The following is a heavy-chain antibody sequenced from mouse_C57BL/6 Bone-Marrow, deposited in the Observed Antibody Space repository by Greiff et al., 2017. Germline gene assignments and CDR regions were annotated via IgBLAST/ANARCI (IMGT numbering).Heavy chain of an antibody. CDR2: IRNKANGYTT. J-gene: IGHJ4*01. Sequence: EVKLMESGGGLVQPGGSLSLSCAASGFTFTDYYMSWVRQPPGKALEWLGFIRNKANGYTTEYSASVKGRFTISRDNSQSILYLQMNALRAEDSATYYCARYTLVGRYAMDYWGQGTSVTVSS. CDR1: GFTFTDYY. V-gene: IGHV7-3*01. CDR3: ARYTLVGRYAMDY.